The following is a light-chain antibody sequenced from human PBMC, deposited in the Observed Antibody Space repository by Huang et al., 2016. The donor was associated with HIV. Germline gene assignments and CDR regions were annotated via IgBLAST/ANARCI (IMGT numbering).Light chain of an antibody. J-gene: IGKJ2*01. V-gene: IGKV1-16*01. Sequence: DIQMTQSPSSLSASVGDRVTITCRASQDISDYLAWFQQKPGKAPKSLIFATSTLHSGGPSRFSGSGSGTAFTLTINNLQPEDFATYYGQQYSDYPRTFGQGTKLDIK. CDR3: QQYSDYPRT. CDR1: QDISDY. CDR2: ATS.